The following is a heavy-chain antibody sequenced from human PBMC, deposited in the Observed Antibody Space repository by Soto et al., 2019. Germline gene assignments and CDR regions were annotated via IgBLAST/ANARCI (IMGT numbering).Heavy chain of an antibody. CDR3: VQGQDSICASVLVSAVQLNRSSDL. CDR2: IYWDDDK. J-gene: IGHJ2*01. V-gene: IGHV2-5*02. D-gene: IGHD2-2*01. Sequence: VGVGWIRKPPGKALEWLALIYWDDDKRYSPSLKSRLTITKDTSKNQVVLTMTNMDPVDTATFYCVQGQDSICASVLVSAVQLNRSSDL. CDR1: VG.